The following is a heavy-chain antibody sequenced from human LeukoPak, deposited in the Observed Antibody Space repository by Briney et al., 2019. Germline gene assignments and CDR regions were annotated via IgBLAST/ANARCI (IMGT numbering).Heavy chain of an antibody. V-gene: IGHV4-4*07. D-gene: IGHD3-3*01. CDR3: ARETRGFWSGYPETNFDY. J-gene: IGHJ4*02. Sequence: KPSETLSLTCTVSGGSISSYYRSWIRQPAGKGLEWIGRIYTSGSTNYNPSLKSRVTMSVDTSKNQFSLKLSSVTVADTAVYYCARETRGFWSGYPETNFDYWGQGTLVTVSS. CDR1: GGSISSYY. CDR2: IYTSGST.